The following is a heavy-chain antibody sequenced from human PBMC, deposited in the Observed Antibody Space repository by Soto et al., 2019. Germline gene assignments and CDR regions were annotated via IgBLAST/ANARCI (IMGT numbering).Heavy chain of an antibody. CDR1: GFTFSGYA. V-gene: IGHV3-23*01. J-gene: IGHJ2*01. CDR2: ISGGGDAT. Sequence: EVQLLDSGGGLVQPGGSLRLSCAASGFTFSGYALTWVRQAPGKGLEWVSAISGGGDATFYADSVKGRFTISRDNSKNTLYLQMNTLRAEDTAVYYCARKVSGSTGRPDLGYFALWGRGTLVTVSS. CDR3: ARKVSGSTGRPDLGYFAL. D-gene: IGHD3-10*01.